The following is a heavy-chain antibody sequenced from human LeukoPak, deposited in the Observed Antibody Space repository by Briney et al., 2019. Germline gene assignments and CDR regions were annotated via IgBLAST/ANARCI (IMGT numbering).Heavy chain of an antibody. CDR2: ISGSGGST. CDR1: GFTFSSYS. J-gene: IGHJ4*02. V-gene: IGHV3-23*01. CDR3: AKVLYFDWLLLFDY. D-gene: IGHD3-9*01. Sequence: GGSLRLSCAASGFTFSSYSMNWVRQAPGKGLEWVSAISGSGGSTYYADSVKGRFTISRDNSKNTLYLQMNSLRAEDTAVYYCAKVLYFDWLLLFDYWGQGTLVTVSS.